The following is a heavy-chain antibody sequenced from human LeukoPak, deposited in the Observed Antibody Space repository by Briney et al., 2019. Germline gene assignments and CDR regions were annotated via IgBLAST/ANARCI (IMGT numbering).Heavy chain of an antibody. CDR2: ISSGSSYI. CDR3: ARGSGIGFDY. CDR1: GFTFSSYT. Sequence: PGGSLRLSCAASGFTFSSYTMNWVRQAPGKGLEWVSSISSGSSYIYYADSVKGRFTISRDNAKNSLYLQMNSLRAEDTAVYYCARGSGIGFDYWGQGTLVTVSS. V-gene: IGHV3-21*01. D-gene: IGHD2-21*01. J-gene: IGHJ4*02.